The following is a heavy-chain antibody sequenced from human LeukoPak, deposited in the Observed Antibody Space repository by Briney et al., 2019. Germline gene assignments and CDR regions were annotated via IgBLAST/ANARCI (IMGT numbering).Heavy chain of an antibody. CDR3: AKAGYSGYTLTD. J-gene: IGHJ4*02. CDR1: GFTFSSYW. V-gene: IGHV3-7*01. CDR2: IIQDGSEK. Sequence: GGSLRLSCEASGFTFSSYWMGWVRQAPGKGLEWVANIIQDGSEKYYVDSVKGRFTISRDNAKNSLYLQMNSLRVEDTAMYYCAKAGYSGYTLTDWGQGTLVAVSS. D-gene: IGHD5-12*01.